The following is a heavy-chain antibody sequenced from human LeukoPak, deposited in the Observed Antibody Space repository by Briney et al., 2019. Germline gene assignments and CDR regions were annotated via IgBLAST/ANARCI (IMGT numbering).Heavy chain of an antibody. CDR2: ISYDGSNK. D-gene: IGHD5-18*01. CDR1: GFTFSSYA. V-gene: IGHV3-30-3*01. J-gene: IGHJ4*02. Sequence: GGSLRLSCAASGFTFSSYAMHWVRQAPGKGLEWVAVISYDGSNKYYADSVKGRFTISRGNSKNTLYLQMNSLRAEDTAVYYCARDQGYGLDYWGQGTLVTVSS. CDR3: ARDQGYGLDY.